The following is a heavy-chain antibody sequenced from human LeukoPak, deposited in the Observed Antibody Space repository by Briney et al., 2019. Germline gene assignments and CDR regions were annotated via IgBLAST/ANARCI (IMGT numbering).Heavy chain of an antibody. Sequence: SETLSLTCAVYGGSFNGYYWSWIRQPPGKGLEWIGEINHSGSTNYNPSLKSRVTISVDTSKNQFSLKLSSVTAADTAVYYCASTLYYDSSGYPGYWGQGTLVTVSS. CDR3: ASTLYYDSSGYPGY. CDR1: GGSFNGYY. CDR2: INHSGST. D-gene: IGHD3-22*01. J-gene: IGHJ4*02. V-gene: IGHV4-34*01.